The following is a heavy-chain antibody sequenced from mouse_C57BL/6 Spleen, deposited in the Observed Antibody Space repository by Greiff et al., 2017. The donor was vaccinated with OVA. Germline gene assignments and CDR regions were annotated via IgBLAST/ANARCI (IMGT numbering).Heavy chain of an antibody. D-gene: IGHD3-2*02. CDR3: AREVRQLRLREGAMDD. Sequence: VQLQQPGAELVKPGASVKLSCKASGYTFTSYWMQWVKQRPGQGLEWIGEIDPSDSYTNYNQKFKGKATLTVDTSSSTAYMQLSSLTSEDSAVYYCAREVRQLRLREGAMDDWGQGTSVTVSS. J-gene: IGHJ4*01. V-gene: IGHV1-50*01. CDR1: GYTFTSYW. CDR2: IDPSDSYT.